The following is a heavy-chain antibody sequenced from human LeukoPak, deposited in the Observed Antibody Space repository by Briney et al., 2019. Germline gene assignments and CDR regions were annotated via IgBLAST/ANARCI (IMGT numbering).Heavy chain of an antibody. CDR3: ARRNDFDI. V-gene: IGHV4-59*08. J-gene: IGHJ3*02. CDR1: GGSISGDH. CDR2: IYYSGNT. Sequence: SETLSLTCTVSGGSISGDHWNWIRQPPGKGLEWIGYIYYSGNTYYNPSLKSRVTISVDTSKNQFSLKLSSVTAVDTAVYYCARRNDFDIWGQGTMVTVSS.